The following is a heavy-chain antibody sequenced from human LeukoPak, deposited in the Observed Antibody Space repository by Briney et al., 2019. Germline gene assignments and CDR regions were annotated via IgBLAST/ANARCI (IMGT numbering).Heavy chain of an antibody. CDR2: IWYDGSNK. V-gene: IGHV3-33*06. CDR3: AKDTPLCYFDY. J-gene: IGHJ4*02. D-gene: IGHD3-16*01. Sequence: GGSLRLSCAASGFTFSGHGMHWVRQAPGKRLEWVAVIWYDGSNKYYADSVKGRFTISRDNSKNTLYLQMNSLRAEDTAVYYCAKDTPLCYFDYWGQGTLVTVSS. CDR1: GFTFSGHG.